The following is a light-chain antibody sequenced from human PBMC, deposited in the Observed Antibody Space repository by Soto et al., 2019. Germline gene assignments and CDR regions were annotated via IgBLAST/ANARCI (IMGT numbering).Light chain of an antibody. CDR3: QQYNDWPPIT. V-gene: IGKV3-15*01. Sequence: EVVMTQSPATLSLSPGERATLSCRASQSVSSDLAWYQQKPGQAPRLLIYGASTRATDIPARFSGGGSGTEFTLTISNLLSEDFGIYYCQQYNDWPPITFGPGTKVDIK. CDR2: GAS. CDR1: QSVSSD. J-gene: IGKJ3*01.